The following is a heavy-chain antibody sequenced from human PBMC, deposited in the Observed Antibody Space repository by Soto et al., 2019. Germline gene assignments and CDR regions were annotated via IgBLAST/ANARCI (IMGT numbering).Heavy chain of an antibody. Sequence: QKQLVQSGAEAKEPGASLKVSCKASGDTFTTNYIHWVRQAPGQGLEWMGRINPNSGATLYAQKLQGRLTLTTDTSTSTVYMDLNSLKSEDSAVYYCASRVLCDMDVWGQGTTVTVSS. J-gene: IGHJ6*02. CDR1: GDTFTTNY. D-gene: IGHD2-21*01. CDR2: INPNSGAT. V-gene: IGHV1-46*04. CDR3: ASRVLCDMDV.